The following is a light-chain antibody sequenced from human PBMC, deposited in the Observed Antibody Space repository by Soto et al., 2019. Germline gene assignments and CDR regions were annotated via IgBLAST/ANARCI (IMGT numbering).Light chain of an antibody. Sequence: DITLPQCQSSLYSSVGARVTITCRASQGVSKWLAWYQQKPGKAPILLIHGASNLQTGVPSRFSGSGSGTDFVLTITSLKPEDIATYVGQQANSFPLTFGQGTRLEI. CDR1: QGVSKW. V-gene: IGKV1-12*01. J-gene: IGKJ5*01. CDR2: GAS. CDR3: QQANSFPLT.